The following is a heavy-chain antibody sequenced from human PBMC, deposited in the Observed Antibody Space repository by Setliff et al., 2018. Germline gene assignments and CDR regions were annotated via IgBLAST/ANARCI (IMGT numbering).Heavy chain of an antibody. CDR3: ARKISVTGTIDY. CDR1: GYTFSDYY. J-gene: IGHJ4*02. V-gene: IGHV1-2*02. D-gene: IGHD1-20*01. Sequence: ASVKVSCKASGYTFSDYYIHWVRQAPGQGLEWMGWINPLSGDTNYALKFEGRVTMTRDTSISTAYMELSRLRSDDTAIYYCARKISVTGTIDYWGQGTLVTVSS. CDR2: INPLSGDT.